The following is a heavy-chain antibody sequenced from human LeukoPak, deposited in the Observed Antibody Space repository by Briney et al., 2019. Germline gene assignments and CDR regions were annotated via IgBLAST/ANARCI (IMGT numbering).Heavy chain of an antibody. CDR1: GGTFTSYA. Sequence: GASVKVCCKASGGTFTSYAIIWVRQAPGQRLEWMGRIIPIVVTAIYDQKLQGRDTITTDESTSTAYMELSSLRSENTAVYYCASEDTAMDAFDIWGQGTMVTVSS. CDR3: ASEDTAMDAFDI. V-gene: IGHV1-69*05. CDR2: IIPIVVTA. J-gene: IGHJ3*02. D-gene: IGHD5-18*01.